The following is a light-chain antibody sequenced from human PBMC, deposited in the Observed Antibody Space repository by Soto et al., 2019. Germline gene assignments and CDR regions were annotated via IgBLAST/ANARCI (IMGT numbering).Light chain of an antibody. CDR1: QNVYNN. CDR2: DAS. J-gene: IGKJ4*01. V-gene: IGKV3-15*01. CDR3: QQCRNWPLT. Sequence: DIVMTQAPATLYVSPGEGATLSCKASQNVYNNLAWYQQRPGQPPRLLIYDASTRATGISARFSGSGYGTEFTLTISSLQSEDFAVYFCQQCRNWPLTCGGGTKVDIK.